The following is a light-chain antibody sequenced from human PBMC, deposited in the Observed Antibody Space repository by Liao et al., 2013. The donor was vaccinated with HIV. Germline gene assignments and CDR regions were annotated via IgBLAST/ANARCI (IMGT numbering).Light chain of an antibody. J-gene: IGLJ3*02. CDR3: QTWDSSAYWV. CDR2: QNT. V-gene: IGLV3-1*01. CDR1: KLGDKY. Sequence: SYELTQPPSVSVSPGQTASITCSGYKLGDKYACWYQQKPGQSPVLVIYQNTRRPSGISDRFSASKSGNTATLTISETQPLDEADYYCQTWDSSAYWVFGGGTKLTVL.